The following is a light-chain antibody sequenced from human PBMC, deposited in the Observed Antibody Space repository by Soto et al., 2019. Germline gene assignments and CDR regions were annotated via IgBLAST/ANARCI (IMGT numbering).Light chain of an antibody. Sequence: DIQMTQSPSSLSASVGDRVTTTCRASQSISSYLNWCQQKPGKAPKLLIYAASNLQSGVPSRFSGSGSGTEFTLTISSLQPEDFATYYCQQSYSTPNTFGPGTRLEIK. CDR3: QQSYSTPNT. J-gene: IGKJ5*01. CDR1: QSISSY. V-gene: IGKV1-39*01. CDR2: AAS.